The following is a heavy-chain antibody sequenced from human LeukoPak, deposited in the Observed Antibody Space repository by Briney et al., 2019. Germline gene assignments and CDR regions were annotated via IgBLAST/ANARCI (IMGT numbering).Heavy chain of an antibody. J-gene: IGHJ2*01. CDR2: IGTEADP. CDR3: ATGERPPPYTTDAWYFAL. D-gene: IGHD1-26*01. CDR1: GFKFSNSD. V-gene: IGHV3-13*04. Sequence: GGSLRLSCAASGFKFSNSDMHWVRQSAGRGLEWVSTIGTEADPFYPGSVKGRFTISRDNAKDSLYLQMNSLRVEDTGVYYCATGERPPPYTTDAWYFALWGRGTRVTVSS.